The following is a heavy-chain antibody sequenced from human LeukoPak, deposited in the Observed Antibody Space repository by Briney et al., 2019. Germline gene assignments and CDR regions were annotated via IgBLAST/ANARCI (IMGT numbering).Heavy chain of an antibody. J-gene: IGHJ6*03. CDR2: ISSSSSTI. V-gene: IGHV3-48*01. CDR3: AREGGSNYYYYMDV. D-gene: IGHD3-16*01. Sequence: GGSLRLSCAASGFTFSSYSMNWVRQAPGKGLEWVSYISSSSSTIYYANSVKGRFTISRDNAKNSLYLQMNSLRAEDTAVYYCAREGGSNYYYYMDVWGKGTTVTVSS. CDR1: GFTFSSYS.